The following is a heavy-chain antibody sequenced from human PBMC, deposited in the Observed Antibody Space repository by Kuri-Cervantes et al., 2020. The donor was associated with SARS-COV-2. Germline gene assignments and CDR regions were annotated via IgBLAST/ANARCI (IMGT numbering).Heavy chain of an antibody. CDR2: ISQSSRFT. CDR3: AKDFGTMVQGVIDY. D-gene: IGHD3-10*01. J-gene: IGHJ4*02. V-gene: IGHV3-11*05. Sequence: GGSLRLSCAASGFTFSDYYMSWVRQAPGKGLEWIAYISQSSRFTDYADSVKGRFIISRDDAKKSLFLQMNSLRAEDTALYYCAKDFGTMVQGVIDYWGQGTLVTVSS. CDR1: GFTFSDYY.